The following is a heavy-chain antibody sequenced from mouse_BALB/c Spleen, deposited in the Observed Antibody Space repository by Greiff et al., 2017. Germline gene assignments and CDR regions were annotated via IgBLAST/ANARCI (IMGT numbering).Heavy chain of an antibody. J-gene: IGHJ1*01. D-gene: IGHD2-3*01. CDR3: ARRDGYYGYFDV. CDR1: GFNIKDTY. CDR2: IYPGDGDT. Sequence: QVQLQQSGAELVKPGASVKLSCTASGFNIKDTYMHWVKQRPEQGLEWIGAIYPGDGDTRYTQKFKGKATLTADKSSSTAYMQLSSLASEDSAVYYCARRDGYYGYFDVWGAGTTVTVSS. V-gene: IGHV1-87*01.